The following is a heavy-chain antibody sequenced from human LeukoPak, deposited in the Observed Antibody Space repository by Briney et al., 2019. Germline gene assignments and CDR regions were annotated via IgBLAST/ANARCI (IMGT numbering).Heavy chain of an antibody. CDR1: GFTFSSYG. J-gene: IGHJ6*03. CDR3: AKGYCSSTSCYWGVAYYYYYMDV. CDR2: IRYDGSNK. V-gene: IGHV3-30*02. Sequence: PGGSLRLSCAASGFTFSSYGMHWVRQAPGKGLEWVAFIRYDGSNKYYADSVKGRFTISRDNSKNTLYLQMNSLRAEDTAVYYCAKGYCSSTSCYWGVAYYYYYMDVWGKGTTVTVSS. D-gene: IGHD2-2*01.